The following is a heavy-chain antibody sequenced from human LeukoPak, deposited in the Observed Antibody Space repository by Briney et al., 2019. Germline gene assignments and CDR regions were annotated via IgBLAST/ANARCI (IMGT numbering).Heavy chain of an antibody. CDR2: INPNSGGT. Sequence: ASVKVSCKASGYTFTGYYMHWVRQAPGQGLEWMGWINPNSGGTNYAQKFQGRVTMTRDTSISTAYMELSSLRSEDTAIYYCASRLYCSNTRCRNFPFAYWGQGTLVTVSS. J-gene: IGHJ4*02. CDR3: ASRLYCSNTRCRNFPFAY. CDR1: GYTFTGYY. D-gene: IGHD2-2*01. V-gene: IGHV1-2*02.